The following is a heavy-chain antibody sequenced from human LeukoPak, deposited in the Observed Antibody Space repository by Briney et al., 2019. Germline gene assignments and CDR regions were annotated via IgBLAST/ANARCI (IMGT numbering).Heavy chain of an antibody. CDR3: ARMGAIAGASANPDH. J-gene: IGHJ4*02. V-gene: IGHV4-59*01. D-gene: IGHD4/OR15-4a*01. CDR1: GGSISGFY. CDR2: IYYSGIT. Sequence: SETLSLTCTVSGGSISGFYWSWIRQPPGKGLEWIGYIYYSGITDYSPSLRSRVTMSVGTSKNQFSLKVSSVTAADTAVYYCARMGAIAGASANPDHWGQGTLVTVSS.